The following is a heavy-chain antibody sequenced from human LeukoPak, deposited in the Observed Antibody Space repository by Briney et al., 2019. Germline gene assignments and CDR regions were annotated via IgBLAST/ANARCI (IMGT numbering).Heavy chain of an antibody. CDR2: IYTSGST. V-gene: IGHV4-4*07. Sequence: SETLSLTCTVSGGSISSYYWSWIRQPAGKGLEWIGRIYTSGSTNYNPSLKSRVTISVDTSKNQFSLKLSSVTAADTAVYYCARHTVTTRSKFYYYYGMDVWGQGTTVTVSS. CDR3: ARHTVTTRSKFYYYYGMDV. J-gene: IGHJ6*02. D-gene: IGHD4-4*01. CDR1: GGSISSYY.